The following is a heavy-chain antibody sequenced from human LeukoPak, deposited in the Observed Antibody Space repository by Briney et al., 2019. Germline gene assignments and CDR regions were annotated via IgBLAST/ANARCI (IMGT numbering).Heavy chain of an antibody. D-gene: IGHD4-17*01. CDR1: GFTFSSYS. CDR3: TRVGYVDEGIDY. V-gene: IGHV3-21*06. J-gene: IGHJ4*02. Sequence: GGSLRLSCAASGFTFSSYSMNWVRQAPGKGLEWVSSISSSSSYIYYADSVKGRFTISRDNAKNSLYLQMNSLRAEDTAIYYCTRVGYVDEGIDYWGQGTLVTVSS. CDR2: ISSSSSYI.